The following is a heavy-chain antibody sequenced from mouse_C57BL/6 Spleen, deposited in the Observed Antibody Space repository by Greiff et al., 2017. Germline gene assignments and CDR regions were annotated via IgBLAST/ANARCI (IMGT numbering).Heavy chain of an antibody. Sequence: EVQLVESGGGLVKPGGSLKLSCAASGFTFRSYTMSWVRQTPEKRLEWVATISGGGGNTYYPDSVKGRFTISRDNAKNTLYLQMSSLRSEDTALYYCARSGSSLYYFDYWGQGTTLTVSS. CDR1: GFTFRSYT. V-gene: IGHV5-9*01. J-gene: IGHJ2*01. CDR3: ARSGSSLYYFDY. D-gene: IGHD1-1*01. CDR2: ISGGGGNT.